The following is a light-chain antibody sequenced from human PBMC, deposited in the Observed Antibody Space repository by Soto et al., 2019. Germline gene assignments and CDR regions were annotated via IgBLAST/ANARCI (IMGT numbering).Light chain of an antibody. J-gene: IGKJ1*01. Sequence: DVQMTQSPSTLSASVGDRVTITCRASQSINSWLAWYQQKPGKAPKLLIYKASSLQSGVPSRFSGSESGTEFTLTISSLQPDDFATYSCQQYETYPRTFGQGTKVEV. CDR1: QSINSW. CDR3: QQYETYPRT. CDR2: KAS. V-gene: IGKV1-5*03.